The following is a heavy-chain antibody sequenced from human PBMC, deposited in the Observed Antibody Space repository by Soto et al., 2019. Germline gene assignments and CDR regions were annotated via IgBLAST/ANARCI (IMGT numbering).Heavy chain of an antibody. CDR1: GGTFSIYT. Sequence: QVQLVQSGAEVKKPGSSVKVSCKASGGTFSIYTISWVRQAPGQGLEWMGGSANSAQKFQGRLTVTADESTSTVYVELSSLTSEDTAVYYCAREGPPDIAWFDPWGQGTLVSVSS. CDR2: GSA. J-gene: IGHJ5*02. D-gene: IGHD2-15*01. V-gene: IGHV1-69*01. CDR3: AREGPPDIAWFDP.